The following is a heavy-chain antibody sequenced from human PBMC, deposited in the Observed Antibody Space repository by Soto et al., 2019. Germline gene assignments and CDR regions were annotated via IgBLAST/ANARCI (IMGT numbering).Heavy chain of an antibody. V-gene: IGHV3-15*01. D-gene: IGHD2-15*01. J-gene: IGHJ6*02. CDR1: GFTFSNAW. CDR2: IKSKTDGGTT. CDR3: TTDPRDIEPLYHYYGMDV. Sequence: PVGSLRLSCAASGFTFSNAWMSWVRQAPGKGLEWVGRIKSKTDGGTTDYAAPVEGRFTISRDDSKNTLYLQMNSLKTEDTAVYYCTTDPRDIEPLYHYYGMDVWGQGTTVTVSS.